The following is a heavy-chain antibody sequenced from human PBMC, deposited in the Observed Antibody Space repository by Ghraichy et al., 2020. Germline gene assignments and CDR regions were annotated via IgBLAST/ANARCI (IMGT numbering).Heavy chain of an antibody. D-gene: IGHD3-22*01. CDR3: ANSDSSVY. CDR1: GFTFSSYA. CDR2: ISGSGGST. J-gene: IGHJ4*02. Sequence: LSLTCAASGFTFSSYAMSWFRQAPGKGLEWVSAISGSGGSTYYADSVKGRFTISRDNSKNTLYLQMNSLRAEDTAVYYCANSDSSVYWGQGTLVTVSS. V-gene: IGHV3-23*01.